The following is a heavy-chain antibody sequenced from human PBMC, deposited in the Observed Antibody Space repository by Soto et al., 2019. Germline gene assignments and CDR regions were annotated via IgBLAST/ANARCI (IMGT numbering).Heavy chain of an antibody. D-gene: IGHD6-19*01. CDR3: AKGDSSGWYPFDD. CDR1: GFTFSSYG. V-gene: IGHV3-30*18. Sequence: QVQLVEYGGGVVQPGTSLRLSCAASGFTFSSYGMHWVRQAPGKGLEWVAVISYDGRKKYYADSVKGRFTVSRDNSKNPLYLQMNSLRAEDTAVYYCAKGDSSGWYPFDDWGQGTLVTVSS. J-gene: IGHJ4*02. CDR2: ISYDGRKK.